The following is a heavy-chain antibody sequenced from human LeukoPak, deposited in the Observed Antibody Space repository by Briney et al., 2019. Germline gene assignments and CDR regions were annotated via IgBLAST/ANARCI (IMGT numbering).Heavy chain of an antibody. J-gene: IGHJ4*02. V-gene: IGHV3-33*03. D-gene: IGHD4-17*01. CDR2: ILLDGNNK. CDR1: GFTFSTHG. Sequence: GGSLRLSCAASGFTFSTHGMHWVRQAPGKGLEWVAHILLDGNNKYYPDSVKGRFTISRDNAKNSLYLQMNSLSAEDTGVYYCARRTTGDDYWGQGTLVTVSS. CDR3: ARRTTGDDY.